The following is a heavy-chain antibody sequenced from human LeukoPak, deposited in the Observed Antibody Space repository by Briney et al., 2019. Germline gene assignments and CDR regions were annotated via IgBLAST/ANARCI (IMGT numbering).Heavy chain of an antibody. CDR3: ASRRSAYCGGDCPEGY. CDR1: GFTFSAYS. Sequence: PGGSLRLSCAASGFTFSAYSMNWVRQAPGKGLEWVSYISSSSGYIYYADSVKGRFTISRDNAKNSLYLQMNSLRAEDTAVYYCASRRSAYCGGDCPEGYWGQGTLVTVSS. J-gene: IGHJ4*02. CDR2: ISSSSGYI. V-gene: IGHV3-21*01. D-gene: IGHD2-21*02.